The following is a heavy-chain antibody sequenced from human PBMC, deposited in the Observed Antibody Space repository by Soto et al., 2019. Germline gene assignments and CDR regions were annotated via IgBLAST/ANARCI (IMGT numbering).Heavy chain of an antibody. V-gene: IGHV1-18*04. CDR2: ISAYNGNT. J-gene: IGHJ6*02. D-gene: IGHD5-18*01. Sequence: GASVKVSCKASGYTFTSYGISRVRQAPGQGLEWMGWISAYNGNTNYAQKLQGRVTMTTDTSTSTAYMELRSLRSDDTAVYYCARAGGYSYGYVNYYYGMDVWGQGTTVTVSS. CDR1: GYTFTSYG. CDR3: ARAGGYSYGYVNYYYGMDV.